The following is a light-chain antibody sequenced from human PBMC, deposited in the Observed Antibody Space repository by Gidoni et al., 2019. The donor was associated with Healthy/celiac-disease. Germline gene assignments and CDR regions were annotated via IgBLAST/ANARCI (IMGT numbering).Light chain of an antibody. V-gene: IGKV1-13*02. J-gene: IGKJ3*01. CDR3: QQFNSYPFT. Sequence: ALQLTQSPSSLSASVGDRVTITCRASQGISSALAWYQQKPGKAPKLLIYDASSLESGVPSRFSGSGSGTDCTLTISSLQTEDFATYDCQQFNSYPFTFGPGTKVDIK. CDR1: QGISSA. CDR2: DAS.